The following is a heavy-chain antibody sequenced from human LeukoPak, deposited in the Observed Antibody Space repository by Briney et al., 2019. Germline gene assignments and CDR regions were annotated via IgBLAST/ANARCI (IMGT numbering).Heavy chain of an antibody. Sequence: GGSLRLSCAASGFTFSSYWMSWDRQAPGKGLEWVANIKQDGSEKYYVDSVKGRFTISRDNAKNSLYLQMNSLRAEDTAVYYCAREGDPIVVVPAAILNYWGQGTLVTVSS. J-gene: IGHJ4*02. CDR1: GFTFSSYW. D-gene: IGHD2-2*01. V-gene: IGHV3-7*03. CDR2: IKQDGSEK. CDR3: AREGDPIVVVPAAILNY.